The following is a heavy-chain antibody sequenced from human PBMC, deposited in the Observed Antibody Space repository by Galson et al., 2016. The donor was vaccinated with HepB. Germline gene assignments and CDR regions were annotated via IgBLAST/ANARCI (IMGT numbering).Heavy chain of an antibody. V-gene: IGHV3-9*02. CDR3: VRDATLAGTGPHFDS. Sequence: SLRLSCAASESISDDHGVHWVRQAPGKGLEWVSGIIWRNGDRGYAESVKGRFTISRDNAKNTLSLQMSSLRAEDTAVYYCVRDATLAGTGPHFDSWGQGTLVTVSS. D-gene: IGHD6-19*01. CDR2: IIWRNGDR. CDR1: ESISDDHG. J-gene: IGHJ4*02.